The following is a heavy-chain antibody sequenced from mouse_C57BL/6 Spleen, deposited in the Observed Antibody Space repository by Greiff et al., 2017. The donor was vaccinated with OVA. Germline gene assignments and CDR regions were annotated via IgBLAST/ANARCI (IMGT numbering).Heavy chain of an antibody. CDR3: ARGGQGLLRSYFDY. CDR1: GFTFSSYT. CDR2: ISGGGGNT. D-gene: IGHD1-1*01. J-gene: IGHJ2*01. V-gene: IGHV5-9*01. Sequence: EVMLVESGGGLVKPGGSLKLSCAASGFTFSSYTMSWVRQTPEKRLEWVATISGGGGNTYYPDSVKGRFTISRDNAKNTLYLQMSSLRSEDTALYYCARGGQGLLRSYFDYWGQGTTLTVSS.